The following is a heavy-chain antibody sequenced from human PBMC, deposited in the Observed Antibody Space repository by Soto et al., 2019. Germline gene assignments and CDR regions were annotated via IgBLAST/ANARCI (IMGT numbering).Heavy chain of an antibody. V-gene: IGHV1-8*01. CDR3: ARGDLEQQLDY. J-gene: IGHJ4*02. D-gene: IGHD6-13*01. Sequence: QVQLVQSGAEVKKPGASVKVSCKAPGYTFTSYDINWERQATGQGLEWMGWMNPNSGNTGYAQKIQGRVTMTRNTTISTAYMELSSFRSEDAAVYFCARGDLEQQLDYCGKGTLVTVSS. CDR1: GYTFTSYD. CDR2: MNPNSGNT.